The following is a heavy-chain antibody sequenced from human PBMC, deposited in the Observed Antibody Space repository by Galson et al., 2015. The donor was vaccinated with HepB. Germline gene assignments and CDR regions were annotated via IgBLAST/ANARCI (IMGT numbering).Heavy chain of an antibody. J-gene: IGHJ5*02. CDR3: ARAVRGSRFNP. D-gene: IGHD2/OR15-2a*01. V-gene: IGHV3-11*05. Sequence: RFTISRDDAMNSLYLQMNSLRAEDTAVYYCARAVRGSRFNPWGQGTRVTVSS.